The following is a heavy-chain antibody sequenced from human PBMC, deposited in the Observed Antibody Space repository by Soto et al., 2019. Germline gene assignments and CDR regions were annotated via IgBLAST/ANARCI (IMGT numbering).Heavy chain of an antibody. D-gene: IGHD4-17*01. CDR1: VCTFNNYD. V-gene: IGHV1-8*01. CDR3: GGKYGLDY. Sequence: ASLKVSCKASVCTFNNYDLHWVRQAPGQGLEWMGWMNPKSGNTGYAQKFQGRVTMTRNTSITTAYMELTSLRSEDAGVYYCGGKYGLDYWDQGTRVTVSS. CDR2: MNPKSGNT. J-gene: IGHJ4*02.